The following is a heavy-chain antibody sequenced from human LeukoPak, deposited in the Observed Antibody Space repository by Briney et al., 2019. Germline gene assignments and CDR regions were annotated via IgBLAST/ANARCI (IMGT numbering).Heavy chain of an antibody. V-gene: IGHV4-59*12. CDR1: GHSISSYY. CDR2: IYYSGST. J-gene: IGHJ4*02. Sequence: PSETLSLTCTVSGHSISSYYWSWIRQPPGKGLEWIGFIYYSGSTNYNPSLKSRVTISVDTSKNQFSLKLNSVTAADTAVYYCAKDRAPLTGNYDILTGPFDYWGQGTLVTVSS. D-gene: IGHD3-9*01. CDR3: AKDRAPLTGNYDILTGPFDY.